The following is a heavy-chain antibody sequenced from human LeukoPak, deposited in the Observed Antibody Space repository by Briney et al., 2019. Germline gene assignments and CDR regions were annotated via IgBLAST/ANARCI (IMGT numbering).Heavy chain of an antibody. D-gene: IGHD5-18*01. CDR2: INTNTGNP. Sequence: ASVKVSCKTSGYTFTSYAISWVRQAPGQGLEWMGWINTNTGNPTYAQGFAGRYVFSLDTSVSTAYLQISGLKADDTAVYYCGGDPKLGIRGYTYGYIDSWGQGTLVIVSS. V-gene: IGHV7-4-1*02. CDR1: GYTFTSYA. CDR3: GGDPKLGIRGYTYGYIDS. J-gene: IGHJ4*02.